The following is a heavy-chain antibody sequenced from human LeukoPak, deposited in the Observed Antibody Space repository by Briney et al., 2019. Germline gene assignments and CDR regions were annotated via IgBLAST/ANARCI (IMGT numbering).Heavy chain of an antibody. Sequence: ASVKVSCKASGYTFTGYYMHWVRQAPGQGLEWMGWINPNSGGTNYAQKFQGRVTMTRDTSVSTAYMDLSRLTSDDTAVYYCARGITVHTAMVFYYYYYMDVWGKGTKVTVSS. V-gene: IGHV1-2*02. CDR1: GYTFTGYY. J-gene: IGHJ6*03. CDR3: ARGITVHTAMVFYYYYYMDV. D-gene: IGHD5-18*01. CDR2: INPNSGGT.